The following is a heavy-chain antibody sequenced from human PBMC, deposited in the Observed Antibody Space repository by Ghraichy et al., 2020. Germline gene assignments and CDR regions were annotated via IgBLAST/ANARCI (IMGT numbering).Heavy chain of an antibody. Sequence: SETLSLTCTVSGGSISTYYWSWIRQPPGKGLEWIGYIYYTGSTNYNPSLKSRVTISIDTSTNQFSLKLSSVTAADTAVYYCARGYSSFPAYFDSWGQGTLVTVSS. V-gene: IGHV4-59*01. D-gene: IGHD6-19*01. CDR2: IYYTGST. CDR3: ARGYSSFPAYFDS. CDR1: GGSISTYY. J-gene: IGHJ4*02.